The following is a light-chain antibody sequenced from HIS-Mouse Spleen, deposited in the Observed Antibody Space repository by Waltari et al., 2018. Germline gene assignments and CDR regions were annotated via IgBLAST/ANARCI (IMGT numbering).Light chain of an antibody. CDR2: WAS. CDR1: QSVLYSSNNKNY. Sequence: MTQSPESLAVSLGERATINCKSSQSVLYSSNNKNYLAWYQQKPGQPPKLLIYWASTRESGVPDRFSGSGSGTDFTLTISSLQAEDVAVYYCQQYYSTPLTFGGGTKVEIK. CDR3: QQYYSTPLT. V-gene: IGKV4-1*01. J-gene: IGKJ4*01.